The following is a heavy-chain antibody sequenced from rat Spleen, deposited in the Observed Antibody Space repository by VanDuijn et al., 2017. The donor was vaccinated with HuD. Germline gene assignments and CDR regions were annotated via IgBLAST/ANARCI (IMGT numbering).Heavy chain of an antibody. Sequence: EVQLVESGGGLVQPGRSLKLSCAASGFTFSNYGMAWVRQAPTKGLEWVAAISYDGSSTYYRDSVKGRFTISRDNAKSTLNLQMDSLRSEDTATYYCARPHSSHYVMDAWGQGASVTVSS. D-gene: IGHD1-8*01. CDR1: GFTFSNYG. CDR2: ISYDGSST. V-gene: IGHV5-29*01. CDR3: ARPHSSHYVMDA. J-gene: IGHJ4*01.